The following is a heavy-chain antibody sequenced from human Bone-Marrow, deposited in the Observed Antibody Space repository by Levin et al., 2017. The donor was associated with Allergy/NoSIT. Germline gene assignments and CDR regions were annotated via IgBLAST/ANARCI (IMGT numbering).Heavy chain of an antibody. V-gene: IGHV3-21*01. CDR2: ISSSGSDM. Sequence: GGSLRLSCTVSGFTFSIYSINWVRQAPGKGLEWVSSISSSGSDMYYVDSVRGRFTISRDNAKNSLTLQMNSLRAEDTAVYYCAREGTPQSWDYWGQGTLVTVSS. D-gene: IGHD1-14*01. CDR3: AREGTPQSWDY. J-gene: IGHJ4*02. CDR1: GFTFSIYS.